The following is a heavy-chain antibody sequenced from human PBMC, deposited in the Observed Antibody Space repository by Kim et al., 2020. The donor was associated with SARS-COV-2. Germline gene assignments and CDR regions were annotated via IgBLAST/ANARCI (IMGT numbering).Heavy chain of an antibody. Sequence: ASVKVSCKASGDTFNDYPRHWVRQAPGQGLEWMGLINPNNGAAMYAQNFQGRVSMTRDTPISTAYMELSSLKSDDTAVYYCARGVSSSGLIFAVWGRGTVHTVSS. J-gene: IGHJ3*01. D-gene: IGHD6-25*01. CDR3: ARGVSSSGLIFAV. CDR1: GDTFNDYP. CDR2: INPNNGAA. V-gene: IGHV1-2*02.